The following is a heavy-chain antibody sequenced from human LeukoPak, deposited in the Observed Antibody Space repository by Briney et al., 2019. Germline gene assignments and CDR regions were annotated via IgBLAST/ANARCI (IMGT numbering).Heavy chain of an antibody. CDR3: AMNDFWSGPGSWFDP. CDR2: IYTSGST. D-gene: IGHD3-3*01. CDR1: GGSISSYY. J-gene: IGHJ5*02. Sequence: SETLSLTCTVSGGSISSYYWSWIRQPAGKGLEWIGRIYTSGSTNYNPSLKSRVTISVDTSKNQFSLKLSSVTAADTAVYYCAMNDFWSGPGSWFDPWGQGTLVTVSS. V-gene: IGHV4-4*07.